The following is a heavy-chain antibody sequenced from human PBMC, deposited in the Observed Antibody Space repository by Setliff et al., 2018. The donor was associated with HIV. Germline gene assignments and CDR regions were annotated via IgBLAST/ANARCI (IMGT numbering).Heavy chain of an antibody. CDR2: IDPSGIYI. V-gene: IGHV3-21*01. D-gene: IGHD3-16*01. CDR1: EFTLSRYS. Sequence: GGSLRLSCEASEFTLSRYSMSWVRQAPGKGLEWVSAIDPSGIYIYYADSVKGRFTISRDNTKNLLYLQMNSLRAEDTAVYFCAREVGGFYFDYWGQGTLVTVSS. CDR3: AREVGGFYFDY. J-gene: IGHJ4*02.